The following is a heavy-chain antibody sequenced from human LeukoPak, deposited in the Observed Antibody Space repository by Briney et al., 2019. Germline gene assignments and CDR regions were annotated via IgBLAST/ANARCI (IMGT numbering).Heavy chain of an antibody. V-gene: IGHV1-69*04. J-gene: IGHJ6*02. CDR3: ARDRYCSSASCYGGYYYYGMDV. CDR1: GGTFSSYT. Sequence: GASVKVSCKASGGTFSSYTISWVRQAPGQGLEWMGRIIPILGIANYAQKFQGRVTITADKSMSTAYMELSSLRSEDTAVYYCARDRYCSSASCYGGYYYYGMDVWGQGTTVTVSS. CDR2: IIPILGIA. D-gene: IGHD2-2*01.